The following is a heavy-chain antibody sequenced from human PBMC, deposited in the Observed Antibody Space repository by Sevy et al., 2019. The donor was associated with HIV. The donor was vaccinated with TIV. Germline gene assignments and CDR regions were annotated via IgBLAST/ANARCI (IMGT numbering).Heavy chain of an antibody. V-gene: IGHV3-7*01. D-gene: IGHD4-17*01. CDR2: IKQDGSEQ. J-gene: IGHJ4*01. CDR1: GFAFSAYW. Sequence: GGSLRLSCSASGFAFSAYWMVWVRQGPGKGLEWVANIKQDGSEQNYVDSVEGRFTISRDNGKNLLYLQMNDLRAEDTGWSFWGGGGGGFYGDYPFDYWGHGTLVTVSS. CDR3: GGGGGGFYGDYPFDY.